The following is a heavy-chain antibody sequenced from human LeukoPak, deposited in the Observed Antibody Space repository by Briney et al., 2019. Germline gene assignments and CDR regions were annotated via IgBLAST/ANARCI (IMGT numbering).Heavy chain of an antibody. V-gene: IGHV4-34*01. CDR1: GGSFSGYY. Sequence: SETLSLTCAVYGGSFSGYYWSWIRQPPGKGLERIGEINHSGSTNYNPSLKSRVTISVDTSKNQFSLKLSSVTAADTAVYYCASQRMVATYYFDYWGQGTLVTVSS. J-gene: IGHJ4*02. CDR2: INHSGST. D-gene: IGHD5-12*01. CDR3: ASQRMVATYYFDY.